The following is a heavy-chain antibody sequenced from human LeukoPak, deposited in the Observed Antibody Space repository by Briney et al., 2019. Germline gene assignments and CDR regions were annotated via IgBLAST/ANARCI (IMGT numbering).Heavy chain of an antibody. J-gene: IGHJ4*02. CDR2: INHSGST. CDR3: ARLYDFWSGYSC. CDR1: GGSFSGYY. Sequence: PSETLSLTFAVYGGSFSGYYWSWIRQPPGKVLEWIGEINHSGSTNYNPSLKSRVTISVDTSKNQFSLKLSSVTAADTAVYYCARLYDFWSGYSCWGQGTLVTVSS. V-gene: IGHV4-34*01. D-gene: IGHD3-3*01.